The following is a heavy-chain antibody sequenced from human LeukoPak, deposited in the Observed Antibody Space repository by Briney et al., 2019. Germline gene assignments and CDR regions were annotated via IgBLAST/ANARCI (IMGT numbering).Heavy chain of an antibody. J-gene: IGHJ4*02. CDR2: MSYDGSNK. CDR3: AREEIVNHYYGSGTYNFLDY. CDR1: GFTFSSYG. D-gene: IGHD3-10*01. V-gene: IGHV3-30*03. Sequence: PGGSLRLSCAASGFTFSSYGMHWVRQAPGKGLEWVAVMSYDGSNKYYADSVKGRFTISRDNSKNTLYLQMNSLRAEDTAVYYCAREEIVNHYYGSGTYNFLDYWGQGTLVTVSS.